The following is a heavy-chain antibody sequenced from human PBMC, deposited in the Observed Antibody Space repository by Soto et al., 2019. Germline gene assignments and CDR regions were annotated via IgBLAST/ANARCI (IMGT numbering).Heavy chain of an antibody. J-gene: IGHJ4*02. CDR2: INAGKGDT. D-gene: IGHD1-7*01. CDR3: ARNILGGTTDY. Sequence: ASVKVSCKASGYTFMNHAIHWVRQAPGQGLERMGWINAGKGDTKYPQRFQGRVTITRDTSASTAYMELSSLRSEDTAVYYCARNILGGTTDYWGPGTLVTVSS. CDR1: GYTFMNHA. V-gene: IGHV1-3*01.